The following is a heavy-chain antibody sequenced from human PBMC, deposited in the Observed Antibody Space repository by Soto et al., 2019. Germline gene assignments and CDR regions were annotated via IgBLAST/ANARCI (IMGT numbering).Heavy chain of an antibody. CDR1: GFTFSSYS. V-gene: IGHV3-21*01. CDR3: ARAKRSGYDLGCSDI. CDR2: ISSSSSYI. D-gene: IGHD5-12*01. J-gene: IGHJ3*02. Sequence: GGSLRLSCAASGFTFSSYSMNWVRQAPGKGLEWVSSISSSSSYIYYADSVKGRFTISRDNAKNSLYLQMNSLRAEDTAVYYCARAKRSGYDLGCSDIWGQGTMVTVSS.